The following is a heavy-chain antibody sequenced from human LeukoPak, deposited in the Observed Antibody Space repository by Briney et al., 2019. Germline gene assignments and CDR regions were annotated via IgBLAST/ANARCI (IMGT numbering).Heavy chain of an antibody. V-gene: IGHV3-7*01. J-gene: IGHJ3*02. CDR3: ARDPGFSAFDI. CDR1: GFTFRNYW. CDR2: TNQDGSEK. Sequence: SGGSLRLSCAASGFTFRNYWVTWVRQAPGKGLELVASTNQDGSEKYHVDSVKGRFTISRDSDKSSVYLEMSGLGGEDTAVYYCARDPGFSAFDIWGQGAVVTVSS.